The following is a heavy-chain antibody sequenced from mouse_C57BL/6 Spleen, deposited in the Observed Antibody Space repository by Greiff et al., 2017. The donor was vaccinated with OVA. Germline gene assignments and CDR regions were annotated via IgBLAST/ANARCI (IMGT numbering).Heavy chain of an antibody. CDR3: VRDGSSPYYYAMDD. CDR2: IRSKSNNYAT. Sequence: EVQGVESGGGLVQPKGSLKLPCAASGFSFNTYAMNWVRQAPGKGLEWVARIRSKSNNYATYYADSVKDRFTISRDDSESMLYLQMNNLKTEDTAMYYCVRDGSSPYYYAMDDWGQGTSVTVSS. CDR1: GFSFNTYA. J-gene: IGHJ4*01. V-gene: IGHV10-1*01. D-gene: IGHD1-1*01.